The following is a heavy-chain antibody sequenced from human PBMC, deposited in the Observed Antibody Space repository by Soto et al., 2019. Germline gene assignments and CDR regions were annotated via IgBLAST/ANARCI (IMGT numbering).Heavy chain of an antibody. CDR1: GGSISSYY. J-gene: IGHJ6*02. D-gene: IGHD4-17*01. CDR2: IDWDDDK. Sequence: TLSLTCTVSGGSISSYYWSWIRQPPGKVLEWLALIDWDDDKYYSTSLKTRLTISKDTSKNQVVLTMTNMDPVDTATYYCARTHDYGDYDAYGMDVWGQGTTVTVSS. CDR3: ARTHDYGDYDAYGMDV. V-gene: IGHV2-70*18.